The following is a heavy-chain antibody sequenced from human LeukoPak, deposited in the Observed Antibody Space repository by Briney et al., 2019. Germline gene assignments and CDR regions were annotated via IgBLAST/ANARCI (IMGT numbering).Heavy chain of an antibody. CDR1: GGSISSGDYY. V-gene: IGHV4-30-4*01. Sequence: SETLSFTCTVSGGSISSGDYYWSWFRQPPGKGLEWIGYIYYSGSTYYNPSLKSRVTISVDTSKNQFSLKLSSVTAADTAVYYCARGRIYQHFDCGGQGTLVTVSS. D-gene: IGHD2-2*01. J-gene: IGHJ4*02. CDR3: ARGRIYQHFDC. CDR2: IYYSGST.